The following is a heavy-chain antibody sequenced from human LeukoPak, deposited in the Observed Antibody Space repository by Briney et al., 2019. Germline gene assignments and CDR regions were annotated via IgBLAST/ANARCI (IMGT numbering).Heavy chain of an antibody. CDR1: GYSISSGYY. CDR3: AREDTMVRGVIKSSYYYGMDV. CDR2: IYHSGST. D-gene: IGHD3-10*01. V-gene: IGHV4-38-2*02. J-gene: IGHJ6*04. Sequence: SETLSLTCAVSGYSISSGYYWGWIRQPPGKGLEWIGSIYHSGSTYYNPSLKSRVTISVDTSKNQFSLKLSSVTAADTAVYHCAREDTMVRGVIKSSYYYGMDVWGKGTTVTVSS.